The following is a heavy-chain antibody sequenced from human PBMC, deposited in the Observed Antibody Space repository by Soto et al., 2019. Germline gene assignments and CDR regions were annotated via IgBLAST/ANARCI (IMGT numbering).Heavy chain of an antibody. CDR2: IKQDGSEK. Sequence: QPGGSLRLSCAASGFTFSSYWMSWVRQAPGKGLEWVANIKQDGSEKYYVDSVKGRFTISRDNAKNSLYLQMNSLRAEDTAVYYCARDRSWLRRGAFDIWGQGTMVTVSS. V-gene: IGHV3-7*01. CDR3: ARDRSWLRRGAFDI. J-gene: IGHJ3*02. CDR1: GFTFSSYW. D-gene: IGHD5-12*01.